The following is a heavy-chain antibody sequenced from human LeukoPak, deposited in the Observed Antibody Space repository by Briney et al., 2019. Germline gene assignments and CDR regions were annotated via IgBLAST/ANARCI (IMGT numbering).Heavy chain of an antibody. J-gene: IGHJ6*03. V-gene: IGHV3-21*01. CDR2: ISSSSSYI. D-gene: IGHD3-10*01. CDR3: AREGITMVRGVIKPLAYYYYYMDV. Sequence: GGSLRLSCAASGFTFSSYSMNWVRQAPGKGLEWVSSISSSSSYIYYADSVKGRFTISRDNAKNSLYLQTNSLRAEDTAVYYCAREGITMVRGVIKPLAYYYYYMDVWGKGTTVTISS. CDR1: GFTFSSYS.